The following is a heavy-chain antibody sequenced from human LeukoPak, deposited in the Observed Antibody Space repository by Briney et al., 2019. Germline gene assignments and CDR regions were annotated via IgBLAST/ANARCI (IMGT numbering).Heavy chain of an antibody. J-gene: IGHJ4*02. CDR2: ITADST. V-gene: IGHV3-23*01. CDR3: AKGGTGYCSSTSCLYYFDY. Sequence: GGSLRLSCAASGFTFSSYAMSWVRQAPGKGLDWVSTITADSTYSADSVKGRFTISRDNSKNTLYLQMNSLRAEDTAVYFCAKGGTGYCSSTSCLYYFDYWGQGTLVTVSS. CDR1: GFTFSSYA. D-gene: IGHD2-2*01.